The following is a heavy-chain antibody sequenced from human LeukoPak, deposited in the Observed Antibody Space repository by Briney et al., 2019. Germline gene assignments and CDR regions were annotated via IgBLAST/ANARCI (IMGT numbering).Heavy chain of an antibody. CDR1: GFTFSSYG. CDR3: AGGYYAGY. D-gene: IGHD2-2*01. J-gene: IGHJ4*02. Sequence: PGRSLRLSCAASGFTFSSYGMHWVRQAPGKGLEWVGNINEDGSRKNYADSVKGRFTISRDNSKNSLYLQMDSLRAEDTALYYCAGGYYAGYWGQGTQVTVSS. V-gene: IGHV3-7*04. CDR2: INEDGSRK.